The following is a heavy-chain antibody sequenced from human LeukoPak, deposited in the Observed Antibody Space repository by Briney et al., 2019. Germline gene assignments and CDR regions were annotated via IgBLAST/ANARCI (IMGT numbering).Heavy chain of an antibody. D-gene: IGHD3-3*01. Sequence: SGTLSLTCAVSGGSLNSNDWWSWVRQPPGKGLEWIGEIYHSGSTNYNPSLKSRVTMSVDTSKNQFSLKLSSVTAADTAVYYCAGLYYDFWSGVRSMDVWGKGTTVTVSS. J-gene: IGHJ6*03. CDR3: AGLYYDFWSGVRSMDV. V-gene: IGHV4-4*02. CDR2: IYHSGST. CDR1: GGSLNSNDW.